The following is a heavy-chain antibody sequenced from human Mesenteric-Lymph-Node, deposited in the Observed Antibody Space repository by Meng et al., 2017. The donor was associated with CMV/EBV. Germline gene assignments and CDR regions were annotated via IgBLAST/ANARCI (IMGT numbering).Heavy chain of an antibody. J-gene: IGHJ5*02. CDR2: IITIFGTA. V-gene: IGHV1-69*01. D-gene: IGHD2-2*01. CDR1: TLGRSA. CDR3: ARVRSDCSSTSCYDWFDP. Sequence: TLGRSAFSWVQQAPGQGLEWMGGIITIFGTANYAQKFQGRVTITAEESTSTAYMELSSLRSEYTSVYYCARVRSDCSSTSCYDWFDPWGQGTLVTVSS.